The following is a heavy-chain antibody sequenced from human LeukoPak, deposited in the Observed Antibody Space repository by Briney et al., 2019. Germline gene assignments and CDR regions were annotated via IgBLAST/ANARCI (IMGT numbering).Heavy chain of an antibody. Sequence: GGSLRLSCAASGFTFSSYWMHWVRQAPGKGLVWVSRINSDGSSTSYADSVKGRFTISRDNYKNTVYMQMNSLRAEDTAVYYCAKGSGYYGRYDIDSWGQGTLVTVSS. V-gene: IGHV3-74*01. J-gene: IGHJ4*02. CDR2: INSDGSST. CDR3: AKGSGYYGRYDIDS. CDR1: GFTFSSYW. D-gene: IGHD3-22*01.